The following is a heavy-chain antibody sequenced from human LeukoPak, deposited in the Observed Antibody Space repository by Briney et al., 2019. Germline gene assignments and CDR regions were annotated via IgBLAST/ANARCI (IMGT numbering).Heavy chain of an antibody. Sequence: ASVKVSCKASGYTFTSYGISWVRQAPGQGLEWMGWISTYNGNTNYAQKLQDRVTMTTDTSTNTAYMELRNLRSDDTAVYYCSRDQIRKAVAANWFDPWGQGTLVTVSS. D-gene: IGHD6-19*01. CDR3: SRDQIRKAVAANWFDP. J-gene: IGHJ5*02. CDR1: GYTFTSYG. V-gene: IGHV1-18*01. CDR2: ISTYNGNT.